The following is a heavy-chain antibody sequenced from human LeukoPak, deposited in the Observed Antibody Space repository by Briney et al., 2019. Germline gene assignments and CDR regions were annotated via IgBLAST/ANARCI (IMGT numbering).Heavy chain of an antibody. Sequence: SETLSLTCTVSGGPISSYYWSWIRQPPGKGLEWIGYIYYSGSTNYNPSLKSRVTISVDTSKNQFSLKLSSVTAADTAVYYCARSYYYDSSGYEGDAFDIWGQGTMVTVSS. V-gene: IGHV4-59*01. CDR2: IYYSGST. J-gene: IGHJ3*02. D-gene: IGHD3-22*01. CDR1: GGPISSYY. CDR3: ARSYYYDSSGYEGDAFDI.